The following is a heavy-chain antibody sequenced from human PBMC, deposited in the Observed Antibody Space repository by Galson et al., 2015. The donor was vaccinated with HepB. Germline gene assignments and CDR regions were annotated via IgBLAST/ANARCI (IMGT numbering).Heavy chain of an antibody. CDR1: GFFVSNYY. J-gene: IGHJ2*01. Sequence: SLRLSCAASGFFVSNYYMNWVRQAPGTGLEWVSSIDTRGVVRYVDSVKGRFTISSDSSKNTLDLQINNLRAEDTAAYFCARDRGYFDLWGRGTLVTVSS. CDR3: ARDRGYFDL. CDR2: IDTRGVV. V-gene: IGHV3-66*01.